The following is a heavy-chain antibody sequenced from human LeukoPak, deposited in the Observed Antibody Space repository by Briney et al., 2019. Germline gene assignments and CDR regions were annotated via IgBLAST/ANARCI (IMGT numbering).Heavy chain of an antibody. J-gene: IGHJ4*02. CDR3: ARGDYGTGQPDY. CDR1: GGTFSSYA. CDR2: IIPIFGTA. D-gene: IGHD4-17*01. V-gene: IGHV1-69*06. Sequence: ASVKVSCKASGGTFSSYAISWVRQAPGQGLEWMGGIIPIFGTANYAQKFQGRVTITADKSTSTAYMELSSLRSEDTAVWFCARGDYGTGQPDYWGQGTLVTVSS.